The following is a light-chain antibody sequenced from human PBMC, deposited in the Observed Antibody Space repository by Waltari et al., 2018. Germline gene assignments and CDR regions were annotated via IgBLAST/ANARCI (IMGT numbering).Light chain of an antibody. CDR2: YKSDSEK. V-gene: IGLV5-37*01. CDR3: MFWPSNVWV. Sequence: QPVLTQPPSSSASPGESARLTCTLPSAINVGDFNIYWYQQKPGSPPRFLLYYKSDSEKAQGSGVPSRFSGSKAVSAKAGILLISGLQSEDEADYYCMFWPSNVWVFGGGTKLTIL. CDR1: SAINVGDFN. J-gene: IGLJ3*02.